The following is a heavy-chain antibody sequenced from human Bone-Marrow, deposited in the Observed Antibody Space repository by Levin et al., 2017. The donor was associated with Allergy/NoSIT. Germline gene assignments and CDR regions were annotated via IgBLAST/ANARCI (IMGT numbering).Heavy chain of an antibody. V-gene: IGHV4-39*01. J-gene: IGHJ5*02. D-gene: IGHD3-3*01. CDR1: GGSISSSSYY. Sequence: MTSETLSLTCTVSGGSISSSSYYWGWIRQPPGKGLEWIGSIYYSGSTYYNPSLKSRVTISVDTSKNQFSLKLSSVTAADTAVYYCARQLPAYYDFWSGYYPAVRYNWFDPWGQGTLVTVSS. CDR2: IYYSGST. CDR3: ARQLPAYYDFWSGYYPAVRYNWFDP.